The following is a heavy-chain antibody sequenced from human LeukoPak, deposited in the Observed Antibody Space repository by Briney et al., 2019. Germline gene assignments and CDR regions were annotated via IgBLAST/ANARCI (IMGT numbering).Heavy chain of an antibody. J-gene: IGHJ4*02. Sequence: SETLSLTYAVPGYSNNSGYYRGWIRQPPGKGLDWIACMYHSGNTYYNPSLKSRVTISVDTSKNQFSLRLSSVTAADTAVYYCAKQRPTVETHFDTWGQGTLVTVSS. D-gene: IGHD4-23*01. CDR2: MYHSGNT. CDR1: GYSNNSGYY. CDR3: AKQRPTVETHFDT. V-gene: IGHV4-38-2*01.